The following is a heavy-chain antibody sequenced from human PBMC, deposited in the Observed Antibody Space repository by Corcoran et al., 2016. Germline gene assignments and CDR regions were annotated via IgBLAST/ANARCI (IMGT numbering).Heavy chain of an antibody. Sequence: QVQLVQSGAEVKKPGSSVKVSCKASGGTFSSYAISWVRQAPGQGLEWMGGIIPIFGTANYAQKFQGRVTITADESTSTAYMELSSPRSEDTAVYYCAREYDSSGYPYYYGMDVWGQGTTVTVSS. CDR1: GGTFSSYA. CDR3: AREYDSSGYPYYYGMDV. CDR2: IIPIFGTA. J-gene: IGHJ6*02. V-gene: IGHV1-69*01. D-gene: IGHD3-22*01.